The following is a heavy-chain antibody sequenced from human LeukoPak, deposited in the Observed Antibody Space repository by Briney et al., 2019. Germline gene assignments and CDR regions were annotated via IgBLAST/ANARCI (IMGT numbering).Heavy chain of an antibody. CDR1: GFTFSSYG. CDR2: ISYDGSNK. Sequence: GGSLRLSCAASGFTFSSYGIHWVRQAPGKGLEWVAVISYDGSNKYYADSVKGRFTISRDNSKNTLYLQMNSLRAEDTAVYYCAKEPHYYYDSSGYYDYWGQGTLVTVSS. CDR3: AKEPHYYYDSSGYYDY. D-gene: IGHD3-22*01. J-gene: IGHJ4*02. V-gene: IGHV3-30*18.